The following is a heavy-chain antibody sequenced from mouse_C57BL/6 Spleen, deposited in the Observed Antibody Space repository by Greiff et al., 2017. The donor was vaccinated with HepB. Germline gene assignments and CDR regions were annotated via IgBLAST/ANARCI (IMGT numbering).Heavy chain of an antibody. CDR2: IDPNSGGT. Sequence: QVQLKQPGAELVKPGASVKLSCKASGYTFTSYWMHWVKQRPGRGLEWIGRIDPNSGGTKYNEKFKSKATLTVDTPSSTAYMQLSSLTSEDSAVYEGARWVGAEAMDYWGQGTSVTVSS. D-gene: IGHD1-1*01. CDR3: ARWVGAEAMDY. CDR1: GYTFTSYW. J-gene: IGHJ4*01. V-gene: IGHV1-72*01.